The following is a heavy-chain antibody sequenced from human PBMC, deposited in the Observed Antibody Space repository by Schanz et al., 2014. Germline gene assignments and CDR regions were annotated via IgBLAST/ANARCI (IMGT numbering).Heavy chain of an antibody. Sequence: QVQLVQSGAEVKKPGASVKVSCKASGYTFTSDSMHWVRQAPGQGLEWMGRIIPILGIANYAQKFQASVTTTANRSTSTSYMELHSLISHDTSVYYCARDHAPYSNSSDVRYLDYWGQGSLVTVSS. V-gene: IGHV1-69*09. CDR3: ARDHAPYSNSSDVRYLDY. J-gene: IGHJ4*02. CDR2: IIPILGIA. D-gene: IGHD6-6*01. CDR1: GYTFTSDS.